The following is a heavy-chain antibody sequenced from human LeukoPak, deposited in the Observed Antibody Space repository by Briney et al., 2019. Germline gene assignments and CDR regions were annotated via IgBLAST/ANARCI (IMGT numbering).Heavy chain of an antibody. D-gene: IGHD3-22*01. V-gene: IGHV1-24*01. J-gene: IGHJ4*02. CDR3: ATDSGSGYYPTFDY. Sequence: ASVKVSCKVSGYTLTELSMHWVRQAPGKGLEWIGGFDPEDGETIYAQKFQGRVTMTEDTSTDTAYMELSSLRSEDTAVYYCATDSGSGYYPTFDYWGQGTLVTVSS. CDR1: GYTLTELS. CDR2: FDPEDGET.